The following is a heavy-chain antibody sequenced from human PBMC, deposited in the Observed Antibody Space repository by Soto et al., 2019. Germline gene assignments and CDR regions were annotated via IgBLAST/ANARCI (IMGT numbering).Heavy chain of an antibody. CDR3: ARSSAVVPAIYYYGMDC. J-gene: IGHJ6*04. CDR2: INAGNGNT. D-gene: IGHD2-21*02. Sequence: ASVKGSCKASGYTFTSLAMHWGGQAPGQRLEWMGWINAGNGNTKYSQKFQGRVSMTRDTSTSTVYMELSSLRSEDTAVYSCARSSAVVPAIYYYGMDCWGKGTTVTVAS. V-gene: IGHV1-3*01. CDR1: GYTFTSLA.